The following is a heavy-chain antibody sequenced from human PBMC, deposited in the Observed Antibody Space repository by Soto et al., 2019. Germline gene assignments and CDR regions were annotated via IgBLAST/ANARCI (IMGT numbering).Heavy chain of an antibody. J-gene: IGHJ5*02. CDR2: IDPSDSYT. CDR3: ARSRYSSRWDWFDP. V-gene: IGHV5-10-1*01. Sequence: PGESLKISCKGSGYSFTSYWITWVRQMPGKGLEWMGRIDPSDSYTNYSPPFQGHVTISADKSISSAYLQWSSLKASDTAMYYCARSRYSSRWDWFDPWGQGTPVTSPQ. CDR1: GYSFTSYW. D-gene: IGHD6-13*01.